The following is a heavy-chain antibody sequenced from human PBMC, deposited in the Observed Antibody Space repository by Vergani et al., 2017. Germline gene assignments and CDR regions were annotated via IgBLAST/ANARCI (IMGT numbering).Heavy chain of an antibody. J-gene: IGHJ2*01. D-gene: IGHD3-16*01. Sequence: QMQLQESGPGLVKASETLSLTCTVSGDSIISRSYYWGWIRQPPGKGLEWIGSIYNSGNGDSSSSLKMRVTISADTSKNQFSLRLTSVTAADTAVYYCASGKYYSDSTSHFRGRYFDVWGRGTLVTVPS. CDR2: IYNSGNG. V-gene: IGHV4-39*01. CDR1: GDSIISRSYY. CDR3: ASGKYYSDSTSHFRGRYFDV.